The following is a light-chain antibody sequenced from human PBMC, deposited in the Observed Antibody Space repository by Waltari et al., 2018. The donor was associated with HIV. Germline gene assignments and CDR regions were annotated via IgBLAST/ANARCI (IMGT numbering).Light chain of an antibody. CDR2: SND. J-gene: IGLJ3*02. V-gene: IGLV1-44*01. CDR1: STNIGSNI. Sequence: QSVLTQPPSVSGTPGQNVTISCSGSSTNIGSNIVNWYQQVPEAAPKLLLYSNDQRPSGVPDRFSGSKSGTSASLAISGLQSADEADYYCAAWDDSLNGMFGGGTKLTV. CDR3: AAWDDSLNGM.